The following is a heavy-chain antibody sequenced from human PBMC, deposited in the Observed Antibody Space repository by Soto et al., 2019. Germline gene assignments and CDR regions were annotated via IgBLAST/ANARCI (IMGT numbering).Heavy chain of an antibody. CDR3: ATYDSCDYYSGSPFGGFAP. CDR1: GGSISSGGYY. V-gene: IGHV4-31*03. D-gene: IGHD3-22*01. J-gene: IGHJ5*02. CDR2: IYYSGST. Sequence: QVQLQESGPGLVKPSQTLSLTCTVSGGSISSGGYYWSWIRQHPGKGLEWIGYIYYSGSTYYNPSTKRRVTIPVGMSKNQFSLKLSSVHAADTAVYYCATYDSCDYYSGSPFGGFAPWGQGTLVTVSS.